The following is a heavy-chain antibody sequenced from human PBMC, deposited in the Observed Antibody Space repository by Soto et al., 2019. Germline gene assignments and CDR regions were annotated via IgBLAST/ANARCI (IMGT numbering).Heavy chain of an antibody. CDR1: GGPIKTGDYY. CDR3: ARAGFSYGHLLF. J-gene: IGHJ4*02. V-gene: IGHV4-30-4*01. CDR2: VFYSGAT. Sequence: SETLSLTGNVSGGPIKTGDYYWNWIRQPPGKGLEWIGYVFYSGATNYSPSLKSRAAISMDTSKNQFSLRLTSVTAADTAVYYCARAGFSYGHLLFWGQGIRVTVSS. D-gene: IGHD3-10*01.